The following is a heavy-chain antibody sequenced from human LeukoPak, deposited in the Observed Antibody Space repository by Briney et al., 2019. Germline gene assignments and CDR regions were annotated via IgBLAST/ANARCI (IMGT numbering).Heavy chain of an antibody. CDR3: ARDFVTIFGVGHNWFDP. CDR1: GYTFTSYG. V-gene: IGHV1-18*01. Sequence: GASVKVSCKASGYTFTSYGISWVRQAPGQGLEWMGWISAYNGNTNYAQKLQGRVTMTTDTSTSTAYMELRSLRSDDTAVYYCARDFVTIFGVGHNWFDPWGQGTLVTVSS. D-gene: IGHD3-3*01. CDR2: ISAYNGNT. J-gene: IGHJ5*02.